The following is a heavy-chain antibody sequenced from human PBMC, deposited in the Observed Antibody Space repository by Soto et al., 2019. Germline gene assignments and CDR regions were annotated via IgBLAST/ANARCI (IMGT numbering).Heavy chain of an antibody. J-gene: IGHJ6*02. CDR3: ARGTDTAMATYYYYGMDV. CDR2: ISSSSSTI. CDR1: GFTFSSYS. D-gene: IGHD5-18*01. V-gene: IGHV3-48*02. Sequence: GGSLSLSCAASGFTFSSYSMNWVRQAPGKGLEWVSYISSSSSTIYYADSVKGRFTISRDNAKNSLYLQMNSLRDEDTAVYYCARGTDTAMATYYYYGMDVWGQGTTVTVSS.